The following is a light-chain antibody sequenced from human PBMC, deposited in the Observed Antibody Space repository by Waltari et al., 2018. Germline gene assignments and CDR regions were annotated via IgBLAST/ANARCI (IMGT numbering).Light chain of an antibody. CDR1: RAIANN. V-gene: IGKV3-15*01. CDR2: DAS. Sequence: EIVMTQSPATLPVSPGEAATPSCRASRAIANNLAWYQQKPGQALRLLIYDASTRATGIPARFSGSWSGTEFTLTITSLQSEDSAVYFCQQFNTGYSFGQGTKLEIK. CDR3: QQFNTGYS. J-gene: IGKJ2*01.